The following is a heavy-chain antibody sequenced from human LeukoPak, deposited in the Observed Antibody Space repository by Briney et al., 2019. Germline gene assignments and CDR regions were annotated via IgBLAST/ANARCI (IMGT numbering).Heavy chain of an antibody. CDR3: AKSPYYYDSSGYLDY. D-gene: IGHD3-22*01. J-gene: IGHJ4*02. CDR1: GFTFSSYG. Sequence: GGSLRLSCAASGFTFSSYGMHWVSQAPGKGMEWEAVISYDGSNKYYADSVKGRFTISRDNSKDTLYLQMNSLRAEDTAVYYCAKSPYYYDSSGYLDYWGQGTLVTVSS. V-gene: IGHV3-30*18. CDR2: ISYDGSNK.